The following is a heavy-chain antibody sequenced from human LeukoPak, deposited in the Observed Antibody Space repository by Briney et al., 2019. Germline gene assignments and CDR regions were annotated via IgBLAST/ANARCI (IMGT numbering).Heavy chain of an antibody. J-gene: IGHJ5*02. D-gene: IGHD4-11*01. CDR1: GYSISSGYY. CDR3: ARQDYSNYFRFDP. CDR2: IYHSGST. Sequence: SSETLSLTCTVSGYSISSGYYWGWIRQPPGKGLEWIGSIYHSGSTYYNPSLKSRVTISVDTSKNQFSLKLSSVTAADTAVYYCARQDYSNYFRFDPWGQGTLVTVSS. V-gene: IGHV4-38-2*02.